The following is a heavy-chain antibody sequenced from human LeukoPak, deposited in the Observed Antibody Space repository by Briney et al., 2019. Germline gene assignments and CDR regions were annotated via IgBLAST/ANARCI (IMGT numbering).Heavy chain of an antibody. J-gene: IGHJ4*02. CDR2: ISYDGSNK. Sequence: PGGSLRLPCAASGFTFSSYAMHWVRQAPGKGLEWVAVISYDGSNKYYADSVKGRFTISRDNSKNTLYLQMNSLRAEDTAVYYCARDSGYHLRGPFDYWGQGTLVTVSS. V-gene: IGHV3-30*04. CDR1: GFTFSSYA. D-gene: IGHD3-22*01. CDR3: ARDSGYHLRGPFDY.